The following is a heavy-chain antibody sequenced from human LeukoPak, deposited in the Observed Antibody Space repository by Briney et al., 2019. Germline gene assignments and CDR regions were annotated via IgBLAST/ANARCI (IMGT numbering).Heavy chain of an antibody. D-gene: IGHD3-9*01. CDR1: GFTVSSNY. CDR3: AVGGDYDILTAPTDY. CDR2: YSGGST. Sequence: GGSLRLFCAASGFTVSSNYMSWVRQAPGKGLEWVSVYSGGSTYYADSVKGRFTISRDNSKNTLYLQMNSLRAEDTAVYYCAVGGDYDILTAPTDYWGQGTLVTVSS. V-gene: IGHV3-66*02. J-gene: IGHJ4*02.